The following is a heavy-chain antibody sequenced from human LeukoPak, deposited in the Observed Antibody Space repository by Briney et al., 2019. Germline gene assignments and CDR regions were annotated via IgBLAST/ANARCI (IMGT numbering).Heavy chain of an antibody. CDR2: IYGGGTT. D-gene: IGHD4/OR15-4a*01. CDR1: GFTFSSNY. J-gene: IGHJ4*02. V-gene: IGHV3-53*01. Sequence: GGSLRLSCAASGFTFSSNYMSWVRQAPGKGLEWGSVIYGGGTTYYADSVKGRFTISRDNSKNTLYLQMNSLRAEDTAVYYCARRAGAYSHPYDYWGQGTLVTVSS. CDR3: ARRAGAYSHPYDY.